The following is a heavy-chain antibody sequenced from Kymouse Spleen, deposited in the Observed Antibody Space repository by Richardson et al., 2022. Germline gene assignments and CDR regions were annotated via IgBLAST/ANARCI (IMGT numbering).Heavy chain of an antibody. CDR3: ARDRTVTKGWFDP. CDR1: GGSVSSGSYY. J-gene: IGHJ5*02. Sequence: QVQLQESGPGLVKPSETLSLTCTVSGGSVSSGSYYWSWIRQPPGKGLEWIGYIYYSGSTNYNPSLKSRVTISVDTSKNQFSLKLSSVTAADTAVYYCARDRTVTKGWFDPWGQGTLVTVSS. D-gene: IGHD4-11,IGHD4-11*01. V-gene: IGHV4-61*01. CDR2: IYYSGST.